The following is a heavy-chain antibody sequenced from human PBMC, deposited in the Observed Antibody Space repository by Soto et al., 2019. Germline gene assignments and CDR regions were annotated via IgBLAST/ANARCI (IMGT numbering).Heavy chain of an antibody. CDR3: ARVDTMIVRVGAFDI. D-gene: IGHD3-22*01. Sequence: SETLSLTCAVYGGSFSGYYWSWIRQSPGKGLEWIGEINHSGSTNYNPSLKSRVTISVGTSKNQFSLKLSSVTAADTAVYYCARVDTMIVRVGAFDIWGQGTMVTVSS. CDR2: INHSGST. J-gene: IGHJ3*02. CDR1: GGSFSGYY. V-gene: IGHV4-34*01.